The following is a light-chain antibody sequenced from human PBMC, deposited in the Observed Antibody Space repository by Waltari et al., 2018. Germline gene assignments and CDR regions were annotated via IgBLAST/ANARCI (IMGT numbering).Light chain of an antibody. CDR1: SLRSYY. CDR2: DKN. Sequence: TQAPAVSVAMGQTVRITCPGDSLRSYYASWYQQRPGHAPILVMYDKNSRPSGAPDRFSGSSSDDTASLTITGAQAEDEAYYYCHSRDASGSGGAFGGGTKLTVL. CDR3: HSRDASGSGGA. J-gene: IGLJ2*01. V-gene: IGLV3-19*01.